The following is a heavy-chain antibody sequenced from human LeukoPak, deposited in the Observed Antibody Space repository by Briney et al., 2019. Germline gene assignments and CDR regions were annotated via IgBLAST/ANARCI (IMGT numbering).Heavy chain of an antibody. CDR1: GFTFSSYA. V-gene: IGHV3-23*01. Sequence: PGGSLRLSCAASGFTFSSYALSWVRQAPGKGLEWVSTISGSGGSTYYADSVRGRFTISRDNSKNTLYLQMNSLRAEDTAVYYCAKGIEYFDWSTGYYYCYGMDVWGQGTTVTVSS. CDR3: AKGIEYFDWSTGYYYCYGMDV. D-gene: IGHD3-9*01. CDR2: ISGSGGST. J-gene: IGHJ6*02.